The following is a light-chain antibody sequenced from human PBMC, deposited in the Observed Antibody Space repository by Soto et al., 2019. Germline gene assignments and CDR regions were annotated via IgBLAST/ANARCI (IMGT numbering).Light chain of an antibody. CDR3: KDYNIYSYA. CDR1: QSISSW. J-gene: IGKJ2*01. CDR2: DAS. Sequence: DIQMTQSPSTLSASVGDRVTITCRASQSISSWLAWYQQKPGKAPKLLIYDASSLESGVPSRFSGSASGTEFTPTISSLQPDEYITYYSKDYNIYSYAFGQGTKLEIK. V-gene: IGKV1-5*01.